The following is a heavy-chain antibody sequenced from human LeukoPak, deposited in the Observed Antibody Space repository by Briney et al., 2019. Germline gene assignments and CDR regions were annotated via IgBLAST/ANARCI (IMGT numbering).Heavy chain of an antibody. CDR2: INPKSGDI. Sequence: ASVKVSCKTSGYTFTGHYIHWVRQAPGQGLEWMGWINPKSGDINYAQKFQGRVTMTRDTSISTDYMELSSLTSDDTAVYYCARKKVEVVATYDYWGQGTLVTVSS. CDR1: GYTFTGHY. J-gene: IGHJ4*02. V-gene: IGHV1-2*02. D-gene: IGHD5-12*01. CDR3: ARKKVEVVATYDY.